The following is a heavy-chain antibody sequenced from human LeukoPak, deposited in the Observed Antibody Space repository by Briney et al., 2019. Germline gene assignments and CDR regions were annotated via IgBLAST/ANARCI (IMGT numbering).Heavy chain of an antibody. CDR3: ARALYYFDY. V-gene: IGHV3-53*01. CDR1: GLTVSSHY. J-gene: IGHJ4*02. CDR2: VYSDGST. Sequence: QPGGSLRLSCAASGLTVSSHYMSWVRQAPGKGLEWVSLVYSDGSTYYADSVKGRFTNSRDNSKNTLYLQMNSLRAEDTAVYYCARALYYFDYWGQGTLVTVSS.